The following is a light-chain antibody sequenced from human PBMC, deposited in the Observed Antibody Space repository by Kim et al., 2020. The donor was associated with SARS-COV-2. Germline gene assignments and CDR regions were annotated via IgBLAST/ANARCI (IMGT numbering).Light chain of an antibody. CDR2: YDS. J-gene: IGLJ2*01. V-gene: IGLV3-21*04. CDR1: NIGSKS. Sequence: PGKTARSTCGGNNIGSKSVHWYQQEPGQAPVLVIYYDSDRPSGIPERFSGSNSGNTATLTISRVEAGDEADYYCQVWDSSSDHPRVFGGGTQLTVL. CDR3: QVWDSSSDHPRV.